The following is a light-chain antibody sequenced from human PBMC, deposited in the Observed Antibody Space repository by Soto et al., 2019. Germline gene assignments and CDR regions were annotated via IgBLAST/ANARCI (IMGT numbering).Light chain of an antibody. J-gene: IGKJ1*01. Sequence: DIVMTQSPDSLAVSLGERASINCKSSQSLLYSSNNKNHLAWYQQKPGQPPKLLIYWSSTRESGVPDRFSGSGSGTDFTLSINSLHAEYVAVYYCQPYYTTPCTFGQGAKVEI. V-gene: IGKV4-1*01. CDR3: QPYYTTPCT. CDR1: QSLLYSSNNKNH. CDR2: WSS.